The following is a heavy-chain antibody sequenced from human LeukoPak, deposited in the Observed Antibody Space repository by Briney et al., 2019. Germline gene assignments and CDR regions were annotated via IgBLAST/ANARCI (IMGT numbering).Heavy chain of an antibody. J-gene: IGHJ5*02. CDR1: GGTFSSYA. V-gene: IGHV1-69*05. Sequence: ASVKVSCKASGGTFSSYAISWVRQAPGQGLEWMGGIIPIFGTANYAQKFQGRVTITTDESTSTAYMELSSLRSEDTAMYYCARSNYGGKRWFDPWGQGTLVIVSS. CDR3: ARSNYGGKRWFDP. D-gene: IGHD4-23*01. CDR2: IIPIFGTA.